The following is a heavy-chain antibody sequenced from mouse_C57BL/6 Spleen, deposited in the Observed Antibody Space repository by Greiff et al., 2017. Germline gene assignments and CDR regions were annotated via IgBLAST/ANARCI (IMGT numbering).Heavy chain of an antibody. J-gene: IGHJ2*01. CDR3: ARGLGDY. V-gene: IGHV1-80*01. Sequence: QVQLQQSGAELVTPGASVKFSCKASGYAFSSYWMNWVKQRPGHGLEWIGQIYPGDGDTNYNVKFKGKATLTVDTSSSTAYMQLSSLTSEDSAVYYCARGLGDYWGQGTTLTVSS. CDR2: IYPGDGDT. CDR1: GYAFSSYW.